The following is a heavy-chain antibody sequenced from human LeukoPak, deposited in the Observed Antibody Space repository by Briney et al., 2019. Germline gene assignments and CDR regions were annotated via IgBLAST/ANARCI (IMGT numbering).Heavy chain of an antibody. CDR3: ARRGYYDSSGYFDY. D-gene: IGHD3-22*01. V-gene: IGHV5-51*01. Sequence: GESLKISCKGSGYRFTSYWIGWVRQMPGKGLEWMGIIYPSDSDTRYSPSFQGQVSISADKSISTAYLQWSSLKASDTAMYYCARRGYYDSSGYFDYWGQGTLVTVSS. J-gene: IGHJ4*02. CDR2: IYPSDSDT. CDR1: GYRFTSYW.